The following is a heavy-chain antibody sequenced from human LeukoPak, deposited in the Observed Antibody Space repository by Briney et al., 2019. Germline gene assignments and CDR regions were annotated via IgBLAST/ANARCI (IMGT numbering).Heavy chain of an antibody. CDR3: AKGSVGNADFAS. CDR2: IIVSGTT. V-gene: IGHV3-23*01. J-gene: IGHJ4*02. Sequence: PGGSLRLSCAASGFTFSSFSMTWVRQAPGKGLEWVSSIIVSGTTYYAVSVKGRFTISRDSSRGTLFLQMDSLRVEDTAVYFCAKGSVGNADFASWGQGALVTVSS. D-gene: IGHD6-25*01. CDR1: GFTFSSFS.